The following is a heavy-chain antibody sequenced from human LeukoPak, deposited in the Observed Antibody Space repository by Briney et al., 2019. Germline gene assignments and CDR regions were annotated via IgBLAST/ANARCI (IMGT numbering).Heavy chain of an antibody. Sequence: GGALRLSCAGSGFIFDDYGMSGVRQVPGRGVEWVASINWDGTTICYADYVKGRFTVSSDSAKNSLYIQMNSLRAEDTALYYCTRELHWEPHSFDIWGQGTMDTVPS. V-gene: IGHV3-20*04. CDR2: INWDGTTI. J-gene: IGHJ3*02. CDR1: GFIFDDYG. CDR3: TRELHWEPHSFDI. D-gene: IGHD1-14*01.